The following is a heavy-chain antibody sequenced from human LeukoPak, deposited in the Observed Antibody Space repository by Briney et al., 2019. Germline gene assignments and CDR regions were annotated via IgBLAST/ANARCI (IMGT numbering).Heavy chain of an antibody. CDR1: GYTFTGYY. J-gene: IGHJ5*02. CDR3: ARVVVVVAARYTWFDP. Sequence: GASVKVSCKASGYTFTGYYMHWVRQAPGQGLEWMGWINPNSGGTNYAQKFQGRVTMTRDTSISTAYMELSRLRSDDTAVYYCARVVVVVAARYTWFDPWGQGTLVTVSS. CDR2: INPNSGGT. D-gene: IGHD2-15*01. V-gene: IGHV1-2*02.